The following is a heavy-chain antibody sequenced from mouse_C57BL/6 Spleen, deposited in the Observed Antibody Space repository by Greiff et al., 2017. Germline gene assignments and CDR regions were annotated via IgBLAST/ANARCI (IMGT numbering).Heavy chain of an antibody. CDR3: ARDWYWAARYY. CDR2: IDPSDSYT. CDR1: GYTFTSYW. J-gene: IGHJ4*01. Sequence: QVQLQQPGAELVMPGASVKLSCKASGYTFTSYWMHWVKQRPGQGLEWIGEIDPSDSYTNYNQKFKGKSTLTVDKSSSTAYMQLSSLTSEDSAVYYCARDWYWAARYYWGQGTSVTVSS. D-gene: IGHD4-1*01. V-gene: IGHV1-69*01.